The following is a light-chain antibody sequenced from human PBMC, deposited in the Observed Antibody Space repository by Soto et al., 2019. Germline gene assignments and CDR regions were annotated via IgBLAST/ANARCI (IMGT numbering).Light chain of an antibody. CDR1: SSDVGGYNF. CDR2: EVS. Sequence: QSALTQPASVSGSPGQSITISCTGTSSDVGGYNFVSWYQQHPGKVPKLMIYEVSNRPSGVSNRFSGSKSGNTASLTISRLQAEDEADYYCSSYTSSSSLVFGGGTKLTVL. J-gene: IGLJ2*01. CDR3: SSYTSSSSLV. V-gene: IGLV2-14*01.